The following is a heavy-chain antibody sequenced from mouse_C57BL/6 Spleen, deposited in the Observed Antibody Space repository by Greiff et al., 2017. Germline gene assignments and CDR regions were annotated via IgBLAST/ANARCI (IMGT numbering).Heavy chain of an antibody. CDR2: IDPSDSYT. Sequence: QVQLQQPGAELVMPGASVKLSCKASGYTFTSYWMHWVKQRPGQGLEWIGEIDPSDSYTNYNQKFKGKSTLTVDKSSSTAYMQLSSLTSEDSAVYYCARAGYDYGKFAYWGQGTLVTVSA. D-gene: IGHD1-1*01. J-gene: IGHJ3*01. CDR1: GYTFTSYW. CDR3: ARAGYDYGKFAY. V-gene: IGHV1-69*01.